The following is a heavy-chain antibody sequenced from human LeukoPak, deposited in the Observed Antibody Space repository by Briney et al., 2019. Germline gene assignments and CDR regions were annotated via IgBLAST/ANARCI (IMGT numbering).Heavy chain of an antibody. V-gene: IGHV4-30-4*08. D-gene: IGHD2-15*01. J-gene: IGHJ4*02. Sequence: PSETLSLTCTVSGGSISSGDYYWSWIRQPPGKGLEWIGYIYYSGSTYYNPSLKSRVTISVDTSMNQFSLKLSSVTAADMAVYYCAVNHYCSGGSCSPYYFDYWGQGTLVTVSS. CDR3: AVNHYCSGGSCSPYYFDY. CDR1: GGSISSGDYY. CDR2: IYYSGST.